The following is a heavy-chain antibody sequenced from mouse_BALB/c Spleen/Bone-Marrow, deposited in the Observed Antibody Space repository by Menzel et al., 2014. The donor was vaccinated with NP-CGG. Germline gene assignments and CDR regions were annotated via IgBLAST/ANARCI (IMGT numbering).Heavy chain of an antibody. CDR1: GFNIKDTY. J-gene: IGHJ4*01. Sequence: EVMLVESGAELVKPGASVKLSCTASGFNIKDTYMHWVKQRPEQGLEWIGRIDPANGNTKYDPKFQGKATITADTSSNTAYLQLSSLTSEDTAVYYCARGYYGYVYAMDYWGQGTSDTVSS. CDR2: IDPANGNT. CDR3: ARGYYGYVYAMDY. V-gene: IGHV14-3*02. D-gene: IGHD2-2*01.